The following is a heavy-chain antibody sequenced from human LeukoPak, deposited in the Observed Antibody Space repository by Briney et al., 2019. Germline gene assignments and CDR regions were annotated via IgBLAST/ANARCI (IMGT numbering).Heavy chain of an antibody. D-gene: IGHD3-22*01. CDR1: GYTFTSYV. CDR3: ARGSSDYPRYFDY. J-gene: IGHJ4*02. Sequence: GGCLRLSCAAAGYTFTSYVMHWVRQASGQRLGWMGWINTGNGNTKYSQKFQGRVTITRDTSASTAYMELSSLRSEDTAVYYCARGSSDYPRYFDYWGQGSLVTVSS. V-gene: IGHV1-3*04. CDR2: INTGNGNT.